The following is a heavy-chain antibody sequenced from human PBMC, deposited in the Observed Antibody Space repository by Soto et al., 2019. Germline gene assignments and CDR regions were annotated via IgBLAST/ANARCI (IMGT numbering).Heavy chain of an antibody. V-gene: IGHV3-53*04. Sequence: SLRLSCSASLFTVSSNYMSLVRQAPLKVLECVSVIYSGGSTYYADSVKGRFTISRHNSKNTLYLQMNSLRAEDTAVYYCARDSEFSHYMDVWGKGTTVTVSS. CDR1: LFTVSSNY. CDR2: IYSGGST. D-gene: IGHD3-10*01. J-gene: IGHJ6*03. CDR3: ARDSEFSHYMDV.